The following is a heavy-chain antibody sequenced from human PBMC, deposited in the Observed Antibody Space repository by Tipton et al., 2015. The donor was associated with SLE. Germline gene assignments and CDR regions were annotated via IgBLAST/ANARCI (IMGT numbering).Heavy chain of an antibody. CDR2: IYHSGST. D-gene: IGHD6-6*01. CDR1: GYSISSGYY. J-gene: IGHJ6*02. Sequence: TLSLTCTVSGYSISSGYYWGWIRQPPGKGLEWIGSIYHSGSTYYNPSLKSRVTISVDTSKNQFSLKLTSVTAADTAVYYCASPSIAARPNYYYGMDVWGQGTTVTVSS. V-gene: IGHV4-38-2*02. CDR3: ASPSIAARPNYYYGMDV.